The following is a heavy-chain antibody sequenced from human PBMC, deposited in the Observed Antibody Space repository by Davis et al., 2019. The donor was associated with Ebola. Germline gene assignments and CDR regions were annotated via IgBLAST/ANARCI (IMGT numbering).Heavy chain of an antibody. CDR3: ARGGGDYGTRY. J-gene: IGHJ4*02. V-gene: IGHV1-69*13. CDR1: GGTFSSYA. CDR2: IIPIFGTA. D-gene: IGHD4-17*01. Sequence: AASVKVSCKASGGTFSSYAISWVRQAPGQGLEWMGGIIPIFGTANYAQKFRGRVTITADESTSTAYMELSSLRSEDTAVYYCARGGGDYGTRYWGQGTLVTVSS.